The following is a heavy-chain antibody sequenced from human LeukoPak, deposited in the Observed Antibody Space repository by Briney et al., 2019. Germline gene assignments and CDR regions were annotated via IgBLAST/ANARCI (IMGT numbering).Heavy chain of an antibody. V-gene: IGHV3-23*01. J-gene: IGHJ4*02. CDR3: ARHKAVTGEYYFGY. CDR2: ISGSGGST. Sequence: PGGSLRLSCTASGFTFPSYAMSWVRQAPGKGLVWVSAISGSGGSTYYADSVKGRFSISRDNSKNTLYLQMNSLRAEDTAVYYCARHKAVTGEYYFGYWGQGTLVTVSS. D-gene: IGHD6-19*01. CDR1: GFTFPSYA.